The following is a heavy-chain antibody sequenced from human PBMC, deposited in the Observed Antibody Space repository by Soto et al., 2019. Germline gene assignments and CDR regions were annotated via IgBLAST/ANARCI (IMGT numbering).Heavy chain of an antibody. D-gene: IGHD5-18*01. Sequence: SETLSLTCTVSGGSISSGDYYWSWIRQPPGKGLEWIGYIYYSGSTYYNPSLKSRVTISVDTSKNQFSLKLSSVTAADTAVYYCDRAPDVGSYVHGSFDPWGQGTLVTVSS. CDR3: DRAPDVGSYVHGSFDP. J-gene: IGHJ5*02. CDR1: GGSISSGDYY. V-gene: IGHV4-30-4*01. CDR2: IYYSGST.